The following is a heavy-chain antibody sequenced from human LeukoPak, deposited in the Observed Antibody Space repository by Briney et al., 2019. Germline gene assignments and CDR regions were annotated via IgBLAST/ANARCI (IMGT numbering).Heavy chain of an antibody. V-gene: IGHV1-2*02. CDR3: ARGYCSSTSCYEMVQDWFDP. D-gene: IGHD2-2*01. J-gene: IGHJ5*02. CDR1: GYPFTGYY. Sequence: ASVKVSCKASGYPFTGYYMHWVRQAPGQGLEWMGWINPNSGGTNYAQKFQGRVTMTRDTSISTAYMELSRLRSDDTAVYYCARGYCSSTSCYEMVQDWFDPWGQGTLVTVSS. CDR2: INPNSGGT.